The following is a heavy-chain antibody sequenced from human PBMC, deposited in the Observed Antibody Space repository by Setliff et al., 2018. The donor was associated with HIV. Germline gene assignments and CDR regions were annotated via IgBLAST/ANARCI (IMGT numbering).Heavy chain of an antibody. CDR3: ASPISITSGSAFDY. CDR1: GYSFTSYW. D-gene: IGHD2-2*01. CDR2: IYPGDADT. J-gene: IGHJ4*02. Sequence: PGESLKISCKGSGYSFTSYWIAWVRQTPGKGLEWMGIIYPGDADTRYSPSFQGQVTISADKSISTAYLQWSSLKASDTAMYYCASPISITSGSAFDYWGQGTLVTVSS. V-gene: IGHV5-51*01.